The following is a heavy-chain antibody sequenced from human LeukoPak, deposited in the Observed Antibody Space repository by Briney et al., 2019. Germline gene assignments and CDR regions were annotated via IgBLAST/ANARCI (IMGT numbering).Heavy chain of an antibody. CDR3: ASPVAGLEGSYGMDV. J-gene: IGHJ6*02. D-gene: IGHD6-19*01. CDR2: MNPNSGNT. Sequence: ASVKVSCKASGYTFTSYDINWVRQATGQGLEWMGWMNPNSGNTGYAQKFQGRVTMTRNTSISTAYMELSSLRSEGTAVYYCASPVAGLEGSYGMDVWGQGTTVTVSS. CDR1: GYTFTSYD. V-gene: IGHV1-8*01.